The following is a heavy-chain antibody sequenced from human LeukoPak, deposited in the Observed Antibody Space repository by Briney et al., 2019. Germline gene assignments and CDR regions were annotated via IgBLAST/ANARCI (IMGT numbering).Heavy chain of an antibody. Sequence: ASVKVSCKASGYTFTSYGISWVRQAPGQGLEWMGWISAYNGNTNYAQKLQGRVTMTTDTSTSTAYMELRSLRSDDTAVYYCARDLGGGYSYGYKDYWGQGTLVTVSS. J-gene: IGHJ4*02. CDR2: ISAYNGNT. CDR1: GYTFTSYG. D-gene: IGHD5-18*01. CDR3: ARDLGGGYSYGYKDY. V-gene: IGHV1-18*01.